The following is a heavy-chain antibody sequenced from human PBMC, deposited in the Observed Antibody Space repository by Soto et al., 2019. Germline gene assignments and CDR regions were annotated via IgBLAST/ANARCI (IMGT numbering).Heavy chain of an antibody. Sequence: QVQLVESGGGVVQPGRSLRLSCAASGFTFSSYAMHWVRQAPGKGLEWVAVISYDGSNKYYADSVKGRFTISRDNSKNTLYLQMNSLRAEDTAVYYCARDHVVRGVIIGYFDYWGQGTLVTVSS. CDR1: GFTFSSYA. CDR2: ISYDGSNK. CDR3: ARDHVVRGVIIGYFDY. D-gene: IGHD3-10*01. V-gene: IGHV3-30-3*01. J-gene: IGHJ4*02.